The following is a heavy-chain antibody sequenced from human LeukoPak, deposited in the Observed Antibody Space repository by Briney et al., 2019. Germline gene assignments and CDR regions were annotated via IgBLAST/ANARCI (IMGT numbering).Heavy chain of an antibody. V-gene: IGHV1-69*05. CDR2: IIPIFGTA. CDR1: GGTFSSYA. CDR3: ARGAEGEKYYDYVWGSYRHNNWFDP. D-gene: IGHD3-16*02. J-gene: IGHJ5*02. Sequence: GASVKVSCKASGGTFSSYAISWVRQAPGQGLEWMGGIIPIFGTANYAQKFQGRVTITRNTSISTAYMELSSLRSEDTAVYYCARGAEGEKYYDYVWGSYRHNNWFDPWGQGTLVTVSS.